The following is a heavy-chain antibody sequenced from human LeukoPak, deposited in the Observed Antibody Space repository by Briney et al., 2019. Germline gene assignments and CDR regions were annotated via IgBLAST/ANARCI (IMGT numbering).Heavy chain of an antibody. D-gene: IGHD3-22*01. CDR3: ARKEGDYYDSSGYLRY. CDR1: GYTFTSYG. Sequence: ASVKVSCKASGYTFTSYGISWVRRAPGQGLDWMGWISAYNGNTNYAQKLQGRVTMTTNTSTRTAYMELRSLRSDETAVYYCARKEGDYYDSSGYLRYWGQGTLVTVSS. J-gene: IGHJ4*02. V-gene: IGHV1-18*01. CDR2: ISAYNGNT.